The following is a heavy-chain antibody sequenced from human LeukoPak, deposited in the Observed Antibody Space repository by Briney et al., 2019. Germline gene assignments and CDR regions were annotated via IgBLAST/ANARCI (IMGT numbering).Heavy chain of an antibody. CDR3: ARAVYYSNYLGY. CDR2: INSDGSST. D-gene: IGHD3-10*01. J-gene: IGHJ4*01. CDR1: GFTFSSYW. V-gene: IGHV3-74*01. Sequence: GGSLRLSCAASGFTFSSYWMHWVRQAPGKGLVWVSRINSDGSSTNYGDSVKGRFTISRDNAKNTLYLQMNSLRAEDTAMYYCARAVYYSNYLGYWGQGILVTVSS.